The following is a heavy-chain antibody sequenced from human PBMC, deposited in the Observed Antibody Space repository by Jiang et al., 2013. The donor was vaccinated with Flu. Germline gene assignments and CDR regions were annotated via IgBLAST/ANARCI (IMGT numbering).Heavy chain of an antibody. CDR2: INAGNGDT. V-gene: IGHV1-3*01. CDR1: GYSLTSYS. Sequence: GAEVKKPGASVKVSCKASGYSLTSYSMHWVRQAPGQRLEWMGWINAGNGDTRYTQKLQGRVTITRDTSASIGYMELSSLTSEDTAVYYCARGGSSSPYNWFDPWAREPWSPSPQ. CDR3: ARGGSSSPYNWFDP. D-gene: IGHD6-6*01. J-gene: IGHJ5*02.